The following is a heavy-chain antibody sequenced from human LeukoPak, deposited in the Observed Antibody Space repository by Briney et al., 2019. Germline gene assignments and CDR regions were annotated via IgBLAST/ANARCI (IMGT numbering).Heavy chain of an antibody. Sequence: PSETLSLTCNVSGGSFSSYYWSWVRQPAGKGLEWIGRIYTSGSTNYNPSLKSRVTMSVDTSKNQFSLKLSSVTAADTAVYYCARGFYGDYEDYFDYWGQGTLVTVSS. CDR3: ARGFYGDYEDYFDY. CDR1: GGSFSSYY. V-gene: IGHV4-4*07. D-gene: IGHD4-17*01. J-gene: IGHJ4*02. CDR2: IYTSGST.